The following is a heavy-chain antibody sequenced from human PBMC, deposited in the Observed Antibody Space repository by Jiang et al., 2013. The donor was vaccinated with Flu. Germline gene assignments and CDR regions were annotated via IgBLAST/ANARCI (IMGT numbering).Heavy chain of an antibody. CDR3: ARGRWSMRRRDAFDV. J-gene: IGHJ3*01. Sequence: NWIRQPPGKGLEWIGYIYDSGNTNYNPSLKSRVTISLDTSKRQISLELRSVTAADTAVYYCARGRWSMRRRDAFDVWGRGTVVTVSS. D-gene: IGHD4-23*01. CDR2: IYDSGNT. V-gene: IGHV4-59*01.